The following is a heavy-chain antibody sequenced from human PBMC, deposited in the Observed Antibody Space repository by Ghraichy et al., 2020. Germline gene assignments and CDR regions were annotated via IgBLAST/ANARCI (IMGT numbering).Heavy chain of an antibody. D-gene: IGHD2-2*01. CDR2: ISDGGGRT. V-gene: IGHV3-23*01. J-gene: IGHJ6*03. CDR1: GFTFSSYA. CDR3: AKVRGVSYCTSTTCPYMDV. Sequence: GGSLRLSCAASGFTFSSYAMSWVRQAPRKGLEWVSTISDGGGRTYYADSVRGRFTISRDNSKNTLYLQMNSLRAEDTAVFYCAKVRGVSYCTSTTCPYMDVWGKGTTVTLSS.